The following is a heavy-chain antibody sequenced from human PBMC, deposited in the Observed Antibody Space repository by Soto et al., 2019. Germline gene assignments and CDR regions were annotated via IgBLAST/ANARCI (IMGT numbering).Heavy chain of an antibody. CDR2: ISYDGSNK. J-gene: IGHJ6*02. CDR1: GFTFSSYA. Sequence: HPGGSLRLSCAASGFTFSSYAMHWVRQAPGKGLEWVAVISYDGSNKYYADPAKSRFTISRDNSKNTLYLQMNSLRAEDTAVYDCARVKSSSGDYYYYYGMDVWGQGTTVTVSS. D-gene: IGHD6-13*01. CDR3: ARVKSSSGDYYYYYGMDV. V-gene: IGHV3-30-3*01.